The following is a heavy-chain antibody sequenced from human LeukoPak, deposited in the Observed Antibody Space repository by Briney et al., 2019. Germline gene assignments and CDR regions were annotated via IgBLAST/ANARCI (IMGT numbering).Heavy chain of an antibody. D-gene: IGHD2-2*01. CDR2: IYTSGST. V-gene: IGHV4-4*07. CDR3: AREDYQLLIKGYYYYMDV. CDR1: GGSISSYY. Sequence: ASETLSLTCTVSGGSISSYYWSWIRQPAGKGLEWIGRIYTSGSTNYNPSLKSRVTMSVDTSKNQFSLKLSSVTAADTAVYYCAREDYQLLIKGYYYYMDVWGKGTTVTVSS. J-gene: IGHJ6*03.